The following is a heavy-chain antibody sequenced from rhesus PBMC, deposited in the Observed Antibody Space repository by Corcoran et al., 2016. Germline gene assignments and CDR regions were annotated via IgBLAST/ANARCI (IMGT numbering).Heavy chain of an antibody. CDR3: ARSNWGYFDL. CDR2: IGGISGST. Sequence: QVQLQESGPGLVKPSETLSLTCAVSGGLISGYYWNWIRQPPGKGLELIGYIGGISGSTYDNPSLKSRVTISPDPSKNQFSLKLSSVTAADTAVYYCARSNWGYFDLWGPGTPITISS. D-gene: IGHD7-45*01. V-gene: IGHV4-165*02. J-gene: IGHJ2*01. CDR1: GGLISGYY.